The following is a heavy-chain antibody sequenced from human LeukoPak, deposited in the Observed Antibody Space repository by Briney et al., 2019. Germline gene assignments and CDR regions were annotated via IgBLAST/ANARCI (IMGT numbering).Heavy chain of an antibody. CDR1: GGSISSSSYY. V-gene: IGHV4-39*01. CDR3: ARHSRDYGDY. J-gene: IGHJ4*02. CDR2: IYYSGST. Sequence: SETLSLTCTVFGGSISSSSYYWGWIRQPPGKGLEWIGSIYYSGSTYYNPSLKSRVTISVDTSKNQFSLKLSSVTAADTAVYYCARHSRDYGDYWGQGTLVTVSS. D-gene: IGHD2-2*01.